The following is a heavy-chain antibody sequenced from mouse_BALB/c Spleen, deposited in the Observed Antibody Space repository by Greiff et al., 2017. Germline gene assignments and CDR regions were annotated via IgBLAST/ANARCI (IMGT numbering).Heavy chain of an antibody. CDR1: GYTFTDSN. D-gene: IGHD2-3*01. V-gene: IGHV1S29*02. Sequence: EVQLQQSGPELVKPGASVKISCKASGYTFTDSNMHWVKQSHGKSLEWIGYIYPYNGGTGYNQKFKSKATLTVDNSSSTAYMELRSLTSEDSAVYYCAIDGYYDAMDYWGQGTSVTVSS. J-gene: IGHJ4*01. CDR2: IYPYNGGT. CDR3: AIDGYYDAMDY.